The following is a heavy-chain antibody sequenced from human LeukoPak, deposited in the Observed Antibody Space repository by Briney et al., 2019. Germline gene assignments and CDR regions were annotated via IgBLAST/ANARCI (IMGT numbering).Heavy chain of an antibody. V-gene: IGHV4-34*01. CDR2: INHSGST. Sequence: PSQTLSLTCAVYGGSFSGYYWGWIRQPPGEGMEWIGEINHSGSTNYNPSLKSRVTISVDTSKNQFSLKLSSVTAADTAVYYWARGFWSGYYSGTLVNPYYYYYYMDVWGKGTTVTVSS. CDR3: ARGFWSGYYSGTLVNPYYYYYYMDV. J-gene: IGHJ6*03. D-gene: IGHD3-3*01. CDR1: GGSFSGYY.